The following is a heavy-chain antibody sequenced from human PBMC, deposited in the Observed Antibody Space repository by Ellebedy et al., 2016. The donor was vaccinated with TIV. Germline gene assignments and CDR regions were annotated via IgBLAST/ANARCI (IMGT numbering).Heavy chain of an antibody. J-gene: IGHJ4*02. D-gene: IGHD3-10*01. V-gene: IGHV3-7*01. CDR2: IKQDGSEK. CDR1: GFTFSSYW. Sequence: PGGSLRLSCAASGFTFSSYWMSWVRQAPGKGLEWVANIKQDGSEKYYVDSVKGRFTISRDNAKNSLYLQMNSPRVEDTALYYCARDAAPGAPDYFDSWGQGTQVTVSS. CDR3: ARDAAPGAPDYFDS.